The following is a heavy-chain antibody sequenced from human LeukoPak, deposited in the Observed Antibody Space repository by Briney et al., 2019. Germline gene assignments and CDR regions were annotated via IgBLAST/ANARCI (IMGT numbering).Heavy chain of an antibody. CDR1: GFTFDDYA. V-gene: IGHV3-9*01. CDR2: ISWNSGSI. J-gene: IGHJ4*02. D-gene: IGHD6-13*01. Sequence: GRSLRLSCAASGFTFDDYAMHWVRQAPGKGLEWVSGISWNSGSIGYADSVKGRFTISRDNAKNSLYLQVNSLRAEDTALYYCAKDLLAYSSSWNLFDYWGQGTLVTVSS. CDR3: AKDLLAYSSSWNLFDY.